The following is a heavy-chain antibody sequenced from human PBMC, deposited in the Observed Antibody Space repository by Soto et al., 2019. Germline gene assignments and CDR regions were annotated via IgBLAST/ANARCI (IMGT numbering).Heavy chain of an antibody. CDR3: ARARLVLRFDWFDL. CDR1: GGSISSGDYH. Sequence: PSETLSLTCTVSGGSISSGDYHWSWIRHPPGKGLEWIGYIYYSGSTYYNPSLKSRVTISVDTSKNQFSLKLSSVTAADTAVYYCARARLVLRFDWFDLWRQGSLVIVSA. J-gene: IGHJ5*02. V-gene: IGHV4-30-4*01. CDR2: IYYSGST. D-gene: IGHD3-10*01.